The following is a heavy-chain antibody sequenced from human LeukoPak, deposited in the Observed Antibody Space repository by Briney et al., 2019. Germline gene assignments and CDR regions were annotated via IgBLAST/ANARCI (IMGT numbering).Heavy chain of an antibody. V-gene: IGHV1-24*01. CDR2: FDPEDGET. Sequence: ASVKVSCKVSGYTLTELSMHWVRQAPGKGLEWMGGFDPEDGETIYAQKFQGRATMTEDTSTDTAYMELSSLRSEDTAVYYCATGLDGTTLDAFDIWGQGTMVTVSS. D-gene: IGHD1-1*01. J-gene: IGHJ3*02. CDR1: GYTLTELS. CDR3: ATGLDGTTLDAFDI.